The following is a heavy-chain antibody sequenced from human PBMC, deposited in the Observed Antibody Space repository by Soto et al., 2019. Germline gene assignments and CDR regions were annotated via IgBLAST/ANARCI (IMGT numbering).Heavy chain of an antibody. V-gene: IGHV4-59*08. CDR3: ARQSGGYYYYGMDV. Sequence: SETLSLTCTVSGGSISDYYWSWFRQPPGKGLEWIGYIYYSGTTNYSPSLKSRVTISVDTSKNQFSLELSSVTAADSAIYYCARQSGGYYYYGMDVWGQGTTVP. CDR1: GGSISDYY. D-gene: IGHD1-26*01. J-gene: IGHJ6*02. CDR2: IYYSGTT.